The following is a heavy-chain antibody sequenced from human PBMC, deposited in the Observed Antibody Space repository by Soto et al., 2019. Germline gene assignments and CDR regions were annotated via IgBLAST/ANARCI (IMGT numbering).Heavy chain of an antibody. CDR3: TREGPKRSADY. Sequence: EVQLVESGGGLVQPGRSLRLSCTASGFTFGDYAMSWVRQAPGKGLEWVGFIRSKAYGGTTEYAASVKGRFTISRDDSKSIAYLQMNSLKTDDTAVYYCTREGPKRSADYWGQGTLVTVSS. V-gene: IGHV3-49*04. CDR2: IRSKAYGGTT. CDR1: GFTFGDYA. J-gene: IGHJ4*02.